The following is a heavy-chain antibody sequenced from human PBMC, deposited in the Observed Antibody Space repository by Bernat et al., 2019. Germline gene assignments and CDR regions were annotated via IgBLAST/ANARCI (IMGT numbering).Heavy chain of an antibody. D-gene: IGHD2-15*01. CDR1: GYTFTNYA. CDR2: FNPGNGNT. CDR3: ARGGYCTGGTCAYFDY. J-gene: IGHJ4*02. V-gene: IGHV1-3*01. Sequence: QVQLVQSGAEVKKPGASVKVSCEASGYTFTNYAIHWVRQAPGQSLEWVGWFNPGNGNTKYSQNFQGRVTYTRDTSATTAYMEMSSLTSEDTAVFYCARGGYCTGGTCAYFDYGSQGTLFTVSS.